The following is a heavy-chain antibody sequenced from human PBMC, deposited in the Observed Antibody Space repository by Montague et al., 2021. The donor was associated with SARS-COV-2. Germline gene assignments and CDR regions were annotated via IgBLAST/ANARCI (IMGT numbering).Heavy chain of an antibody. CDR3: ARGLTDVTVILVFVGASLYFDS. CDR2: INRSGGT. D-gene: IGHD3-22*01. V-gene: IGHV4-34*01. J-gene: IGHJ4*02. Sequence: SETLSLTCAVYGGSFSGHNWTWIRQPPGKGLEWIGEINRSGGTNYNPSLKSRVTISVDTSKNQFSLKLSSLTAADTAVYYCARGLTDVTVILVFVGASLYFDSWGQGALVTVSS. CDR1: GGSFSGHN.